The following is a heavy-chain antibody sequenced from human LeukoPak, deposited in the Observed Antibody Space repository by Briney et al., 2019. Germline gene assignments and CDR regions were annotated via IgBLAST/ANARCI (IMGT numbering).Heavy chain of an antibody. CDR3: ARAPRMSRDGYNSWEPDAFDI. CDR2: IYYSGST. CDR1: GGSISSYY. V-gene: IGHV4-59*01. D-gene: IGHD5-24*01. J-gene: IGHJ3*02. Sequence: SETLSLTCTVSGGSISSYYWSWIRQPPGKGLEWIGYIYYSGSTNYNPSLKSRVTISVDTSKNQFSLKLSSVTAADTAVYYCARAPRMSRDGYNSWEPDAFDIWGQGTMVTVSS.